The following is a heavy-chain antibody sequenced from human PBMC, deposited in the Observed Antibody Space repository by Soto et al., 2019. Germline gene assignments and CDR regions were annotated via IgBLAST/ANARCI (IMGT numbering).Heavy chain of an antibody. D-gene: IGHD3-16*01. V-gene: IGHV3-23*01. Sequence: EVQLLESGGGLVQPGGSLRLSCTASGFTFSDHAMTWVRQAPGKGLEWLSGISGGGSGAYYADSVKGRFTVSRANSNNTLFLQKDSLRVEDTGVYDCAIDLWGYTYWRQGTQVTVSS. CDR2: ISGGGSGA. CDR1: GFTFSDHA. CDR3: AIDLWGYTY. J-gene: IGHJ4*02.